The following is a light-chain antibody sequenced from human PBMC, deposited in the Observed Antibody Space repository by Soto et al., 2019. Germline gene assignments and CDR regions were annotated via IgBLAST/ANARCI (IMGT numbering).Light chain of an antibody. J-gene: IGLJ1*01. V-gene: IGLV2-14*01. Sequence: QSALTQPASVSGSPGQSITISCTGTSSDVDGYNYVSWYQQHPGKAPKLMIYDVSNRPSGVSNRFSGSKSGNTASLTISGLQAEDEADYYCSSYTSSSTLRHVFGTGTKVTVL. CDR3: SSYTSSSTLRHV. CDR2: DVS. CDR1: SSDVDGYNY.